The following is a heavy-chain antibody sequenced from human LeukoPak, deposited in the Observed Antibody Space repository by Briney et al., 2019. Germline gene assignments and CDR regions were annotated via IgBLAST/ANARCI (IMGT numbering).Heavy chain of an antibody. CDR3: ARDLSSYSSGWYVSLV. V-gene: IGHV1-18*01. J-gene: IGHJ4*02. CDR1: GYTFTSYG. D-gene: IGHD6-19*01. Sequence: ASVKVSCKASGYTFTSYGINWVRQAPGQGLEWMGWISAYDGNTKYAQKVQGRVTMTTDTSTNTAYMKLRSLRPDDTAIYYCARDLSSYSSGWYVSLVWGQGTLVTVSS. CDR2: ISAYDGNT.